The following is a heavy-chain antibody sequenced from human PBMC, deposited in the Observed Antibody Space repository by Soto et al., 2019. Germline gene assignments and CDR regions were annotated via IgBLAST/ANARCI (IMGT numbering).Heavy chain of an antibody. CDR1: GGSFSGYY. J-gene: IGHJ5*02. Sequence: LSLTCAAYGGSFSGYYWSWIRQPPGKGLEWIGEINHSGSTNYNPSLKSRVTISVDTSKNQFSLKLSSVTAADTAVYYCASGYYDFWTVESNWFDPWGQGTLVTVSS. CDR2: INHSGST. D-gene: IGHD3-3*01. CDR3: ASGYYDFWTVESNWFDP. V-gene: IGHV4-34*01.